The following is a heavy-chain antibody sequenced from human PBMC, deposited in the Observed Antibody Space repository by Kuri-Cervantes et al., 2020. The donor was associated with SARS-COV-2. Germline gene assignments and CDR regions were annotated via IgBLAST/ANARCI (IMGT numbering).Heavy chain of an antibody. Sequence: SETLSLTCTVSGGSISSHYWSWIRQPPGKGLEWIGSIYHSGSTYYNPSLKSRVTISVDTSKNQFSLKLSSVTAADTAVYYCAGNIVVVPAAIGNDAFDIWGQGTMVTVSS. V-gene: IGHV4-59*04. CDR3: AGNIVVVPAAIGNDAFDI. CDR2: IYHSGST. D-gene: IGHD2-2*01. CDR1: GGSISSHY. J-gene: IGHJ3*02.